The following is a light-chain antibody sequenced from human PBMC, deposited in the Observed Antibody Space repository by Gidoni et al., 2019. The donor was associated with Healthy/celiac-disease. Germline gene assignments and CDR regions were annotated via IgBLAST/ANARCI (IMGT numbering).Light chain of an antibody. V-gene: IGKV1-39*01. Sequence: DIQMTQSPSSLSASVGDRVTITCRASQSISSYLNWYQQKPGKAPKLLIYAASSLQSGVPSRFSGSGVGKDFTFTISSLQPEDFATYYCQQSYSTPRTFGQGTKVEIK. J-gene: IGKJ1*01. CDR3: QQSYSTPRT. CDR1: QSISSY. CDR2: AAS.